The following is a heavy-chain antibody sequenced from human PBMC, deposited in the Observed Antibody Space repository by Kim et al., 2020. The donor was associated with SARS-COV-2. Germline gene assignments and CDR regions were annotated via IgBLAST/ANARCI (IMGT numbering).Heavy chain of an antibody. CDR2: FDPEDGET. CDR3: ATYIDGYDFWSGYYTL. J-gene: IGHJ4*02. D-gene: IGHD3-3*01. Sequence: ASVKVSCKVSGYTLTELSMHWVRQAPGKGLEWMGGFDPEDGETIYAQKFQGRVTMTEDTSTDTAYMELSSLRSEDTAVYYCATYIDGYDFWSGYYTLWGQGTLVTVSS. CDR1: GYTLTELS. V-gene: IGHV1-24*01.